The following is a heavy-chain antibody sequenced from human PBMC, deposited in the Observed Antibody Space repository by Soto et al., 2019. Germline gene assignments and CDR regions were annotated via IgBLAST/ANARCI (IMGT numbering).Heavy chain of an antibody. Sequence: PGGSLRLSCAASGFTFSSYAMNWVRQAPGKGLEWVSGIIASGGSTYYADSVKGRFTISRDNSKNTLYLQMNSLRAEDTAVYYFAKLRYSGYDRSGYYYYGMDVWGQGTTVTVS. CDR2: IIASGGST. CDR1: GFTFSSYA. V-gene: IGHV3-23*01. CDR3: AKLRYSGYDRSGYYYYGMDV. J-gene: IGHJ6*02. D-gene: IGHD5-12*01.